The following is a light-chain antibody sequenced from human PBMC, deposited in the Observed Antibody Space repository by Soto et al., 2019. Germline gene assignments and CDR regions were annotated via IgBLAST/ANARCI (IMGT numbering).Light chain of an antibody. J-gene: IGLJ1*01. CDR3: SSYTSTSTLYV. Sequence: QLVLTQPASVSGSPGQSITISCTGTSSDIGGYNYVSWYQQLPGKVPKLIIYDVSNRPSGVSDRFSGSKSGNAASLTISGLQAEDEADYYCSSYTSTSTLYVFGTGTKLTVL. V-gene: IGLV2-14*03. CDR1: SSDIGGYNY. CDR2: DVS.